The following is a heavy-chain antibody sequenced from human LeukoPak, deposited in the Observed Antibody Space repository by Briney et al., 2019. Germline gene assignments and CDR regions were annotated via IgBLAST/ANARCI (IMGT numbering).Heavy chain of an antibody. CDR2: ISGSGSSA. J-gene: IGHJ4*02. D-gene: IGHD6-19*01. CDR3: AKDSSGWLSYYFDY. Sequence: PGGSLRLSCAASGFTFRRYGMSWVRQVPEKGLEWVSAISGSGSSAYYGDSVKGRFTISRDNSKNTLYLQMNSLRAEDTAVYYCAKDSSGWLSYYFDYWGQGTLVTVSS. CDR1: GFTFRRYG. V-gene: IGHV3-23*02.